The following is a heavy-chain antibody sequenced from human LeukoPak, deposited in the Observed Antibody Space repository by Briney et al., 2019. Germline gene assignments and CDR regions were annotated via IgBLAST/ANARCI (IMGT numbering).Heavy chain of an antibody. V-gene: IGHV4-59*01. J-gene: IGHJ4*02. Sequence: SEALSLTCTVTGGSINSYYWSWIRQPPGKGLEWIGYIYYSGSTNYNPSLKSRVTISVDTSKNQFSLKLSSVTAADTAVYYCATALYYYGSGSYPRFDYWGQGTLVTVSS. CDR1: GGSINSYY. D-gene: IGHD3-10*01. CDR3: ATALYYYGSGSYPRFDY. CDR2: IYYSGST.